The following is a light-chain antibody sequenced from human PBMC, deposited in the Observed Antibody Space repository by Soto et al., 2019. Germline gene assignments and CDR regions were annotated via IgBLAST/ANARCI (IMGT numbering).Light chain of an antibody. J-gene: IGKJ5*01. CDR2: DAS. CDR1: QSVSSY. V-gene: IGKV3-11*01. CDR3: QQRSNWPAIT. Sequence: EIVLTQSPATLSLSPGERVTLSCRASQSVSSYLAWYQQKPGQAPRLLIYDASNRATGIPARFSGSGSGTDFTLPISSLEPEDFAVYYCQQRSNWPAITFGQGTRLEIK.